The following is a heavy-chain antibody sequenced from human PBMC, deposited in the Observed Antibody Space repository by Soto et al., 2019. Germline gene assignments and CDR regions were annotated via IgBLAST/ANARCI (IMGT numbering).Heavy chain of an antibody. J-gene: IGHJ4*02. V-gene: IGHV4-31*03. Sequence: QVQLQESGPGLVKPSQTPSLTCTVSGGSFTSGGYYWTWIRQHPGKGLEWIGYIYYSGNTYYNPSLKSRVAISVDTSKNQFSLKLSSVTAADTAVYYCARGLYGDYDFDYWGQGTLVTVSS. D-gene: IGHD4-17*01. CDR2: IYYSGNT. CDR3: ARGLYGDYDFDY. CDR1: GGSFTSGGYY.